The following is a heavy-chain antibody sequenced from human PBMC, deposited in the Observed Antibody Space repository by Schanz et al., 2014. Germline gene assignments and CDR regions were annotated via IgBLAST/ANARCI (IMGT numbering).Heavy chain of an antibody. J-gene: IGHJ6*02. CDR2: ISFDGRNT. D-gene: IGHD6-19*01. CDR3: AKVKGRPSVDV. Sequence: VQVVESGGGFVQPGGSLRLSCVASGFTFTNYAMTWVRQAPGKGLEWVGFISFDGRNTGYAHSVKGRFTISRDNSKNTLYLQMNSLRPEDTAVYYCAKVKGRPSVDVWGQGTTVTVSS. V-gene: IGHV3-30*18. CDR1: GFTFTNYA.